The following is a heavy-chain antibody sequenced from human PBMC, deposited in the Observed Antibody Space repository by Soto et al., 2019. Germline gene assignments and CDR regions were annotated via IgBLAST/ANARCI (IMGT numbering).Heavy chain of an antibody. CDR1: GYTLTELS. CDR2: FDPEDGET. J-gene: IGHJ4*02. CDR3: ATVSNYYDSSGIAPFDY. Sequence: ASVKVSCKVSGYTLTELSMHWVRQAPGKGLEWMGGFDPEDGETIYARKFQGRVTMTEDTSTDTAYMELSSLRSEDTAVYYCATVSNYYDSSGIAPFDYWGQGTLVTVSS. D-gene: IGHD3-22*01. V-gene: IGHV1-24*01.